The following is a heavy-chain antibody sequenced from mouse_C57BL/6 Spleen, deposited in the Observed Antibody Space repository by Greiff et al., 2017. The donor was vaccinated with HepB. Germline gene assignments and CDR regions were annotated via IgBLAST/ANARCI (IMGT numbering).Heavy chain of an antibody. J-gene: IGHJ4*01. D-gene: IGHD1-1*01. CDR2: INPSTGGT. CDR1: GYSFTGYY. CDR3: ARYYYGSSDQGAMDY. V-gene: IGHV1-42*01. Sequence: VQLKESGPELVKPGASVKISCKASGYSFTGYYMNWVKQSPEKSLEWIGEINPSTGGTTYNQKFKAKATLTVDKSSSTAYMQLKSLTSEDSAVYYCARYYYGSSDQGAMDYWGQGTSVTVSS.